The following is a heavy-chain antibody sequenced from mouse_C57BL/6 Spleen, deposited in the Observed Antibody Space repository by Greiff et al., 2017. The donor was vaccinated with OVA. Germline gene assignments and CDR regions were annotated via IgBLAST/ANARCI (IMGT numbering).Heavy chain of an antibody. D-gene: IGHD2-1*01. Sequence: EVQLQESGPGLVKPSQSLSLTCSVTGYSITSGYYWNWIRQFPGNKLEWMGYISYDGSNNYNPSLKNRISITRDTSKNQFFLKLNSVTTEDTATYYCAVYYGQRGWYFDVWGTGTTVTVSS. V-gene: IGHV3-6*01. CDR1: GYSITSGYY. J-gene: IGHJ1*03. CDR2: ISYDGSN. CDR3: AVYYGQRGWYFDV.